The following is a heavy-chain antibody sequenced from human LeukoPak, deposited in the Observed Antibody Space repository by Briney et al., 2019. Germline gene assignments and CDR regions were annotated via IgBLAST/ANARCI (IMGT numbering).Heavy chain of an antibody. CDR2: INSDGSWA. CDR3: VSFYETN. J-gene: IGHJ4*02. CDR1: GNYW. Sequence: GGSLRLSCAASGNYWMHWVRQAPGKGLVWVSHINSDGSWAGYADSVKGRFTISKDNAKNTVYLQMNNLRAEDTAVYYCVSFYETNWGRGTLVTVSS. D-gene: IGHD2-2*01. V-gene: IGHV3-74*01.